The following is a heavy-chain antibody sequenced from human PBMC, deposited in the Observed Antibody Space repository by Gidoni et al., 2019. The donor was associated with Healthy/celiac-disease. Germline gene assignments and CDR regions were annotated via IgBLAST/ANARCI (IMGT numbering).Heavy chain of an antibody. CDR2: IIPIFGTA. CDR3: ANSLLLRDAFDI. Sequence: QVQLVQSGAEFKKPGSSVKVSCKASGGTFSSYAISWVRQAPGQVLEWMGGIIPIFGTANYAQKFQGRVTITADESTSTAYMELSSLRSEDTAVYYCANSLLLRDAFDIWGQGTMVIVSS. D-gene: IGHD2-21*02. J-gene: IGHJ3*02. CDR1: GGTFSSYA. V-gene: IGHV1-69*01.